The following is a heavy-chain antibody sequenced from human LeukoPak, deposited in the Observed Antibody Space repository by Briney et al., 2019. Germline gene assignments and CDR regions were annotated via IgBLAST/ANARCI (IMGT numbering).Heavy chain of an antibody. J-gene: IGHJ4*02. CDR1: GGSISSYY. CDR2: ISGSGGST. Sequence: PSETLSLTCTVSGGSISSYYWSWVRQAPGKGLEWVSAISGSGGSTYYADSVKGRFTISRDKSKNTLYLQMNSLRAEDTAVYYCAKAHDSSGYYYVPNGDYFDYWGQGTLVTVSS. D-gene: IGHD3-22*01. V-gene: IGHV3-23*01. CDR3: AKAHDSSGYYYVPNGDYFDY.